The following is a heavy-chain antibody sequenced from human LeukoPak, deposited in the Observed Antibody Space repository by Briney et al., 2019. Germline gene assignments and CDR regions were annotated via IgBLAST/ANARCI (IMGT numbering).Heavy chain of an antibody. D-gene: IGHD6-13*01. V-gene: IGHV3-21*04. J-gene: IGHJ6*03. Sequence: GGSLRLSCAASGFTFSNYNMNWVRQAPGKAMEWVSSITSSGTYIFYADSVKGRFTISRDNAKNSLYLQMDSLGPEDTAVYYCARTTEAHSWRTRYYDYYMDVWGKGTTVTVSS. CDR2: ITSSGTYI. CDR1: GFTFSNYN. CDR3: ARTTEAHSWRTRYYDYYMDV.